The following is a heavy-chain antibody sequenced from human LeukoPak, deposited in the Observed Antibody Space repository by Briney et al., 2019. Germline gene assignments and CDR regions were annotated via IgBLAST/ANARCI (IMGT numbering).Heavy chain of an antibody. Sequence: LETLSLTCAVYGGSFSGYYWSWIRQPPGKGLEWIGEINHSGSTNYNPSLKSRVTISVDTSKNQFSLKLSSVTAADTAVYYCARYRLWFGELAFDYWGQGTLVTVSS. J-gene: IGHJ4*02. CDR3: ARYRLWFGELAFDY. CDR2: INHSGST. D-gene: IGHD3-10*01. V-gene: IGHV4-34*01. CDR1: GGSFSGYY.